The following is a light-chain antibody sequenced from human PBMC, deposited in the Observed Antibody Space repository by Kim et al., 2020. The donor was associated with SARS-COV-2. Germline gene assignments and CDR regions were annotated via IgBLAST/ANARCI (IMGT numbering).Light chain of an antibody. J-gene: IGKJ4*01. Sequence: ASVGDRVTITCRPHQYICNHLAWFQQIPGKAPKPLIYASSTLQSAVPPRFGGSGSGTDFTLTIDSLQPEYGATYYCQQFRFYPPSFGGGTKVDIK. CDR3: QQFRFYPPS. CDR2: ASS. CDR1: QYICNH. V-gene: IGKV1-16*01.